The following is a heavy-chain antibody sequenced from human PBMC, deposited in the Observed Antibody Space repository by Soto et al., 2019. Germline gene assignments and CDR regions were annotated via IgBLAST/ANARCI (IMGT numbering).Heavy chain of an antibody. CDR1: GGSFSGYY. J-gene: IGHJ5*02. CDR3: ARVSGHIVVVTAIRASTNWFDP. CDR2: INHSGST. V-gene: IGHV4-34*01. D-gene: IGHD2-21*02. Sequence: PSETLSLTCAVYGGSFSGYYWSWIRQPPGKGLEWIGEINHSGSTNYNPSLKSRVTISVDTSKNQFSLKLSSVTAADTAVYYCARVSGHIVVVTAIRASTNWFDPWGQGTLVTVSS.